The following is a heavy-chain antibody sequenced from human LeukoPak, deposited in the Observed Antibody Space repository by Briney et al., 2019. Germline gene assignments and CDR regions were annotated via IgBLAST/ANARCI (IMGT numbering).Heavy chain of an antibody. CDR3: AKDWGSGWVKAAFDI. Sequence: GGSLRLSCAASGFTFSSYGMHWVRQAPGKGLEWVAVISYDGSNKYYADSVKGRFTISRDNSKNTLYLQMNSLRAEDTAVYYCAKDWGSGWVKAAFDIWGQGTMVTVSS. V-gene: IGHV3-30*18. D-gene: IGHD3-10*01. J-gene: IGHJ3*02. CDR1: GFTFSSYG. CDR2: ISYDGSNK.